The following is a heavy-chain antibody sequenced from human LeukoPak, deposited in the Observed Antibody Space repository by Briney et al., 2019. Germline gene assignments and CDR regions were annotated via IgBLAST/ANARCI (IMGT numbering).Heavy chain of an antibody. Sequence: GGSLRLSCAASGFTFSNYAMHWVRQAPGKGQEWVAVISYDGSNKYYADSVKGRFTISRDNSKNTLYLQMNSLRVEDTAVYYCARGQVLLRAFDIWGQGTMVTVSS. CDR1: GFTFSNYA. CDR2: ISYDGSNK. D-gene: IGHD4/OR15-4a*01. CDR3: ARGQVLLRAFDI. V-gene: IGHV3-30-3*01. J-gene: IGHJ3*02.